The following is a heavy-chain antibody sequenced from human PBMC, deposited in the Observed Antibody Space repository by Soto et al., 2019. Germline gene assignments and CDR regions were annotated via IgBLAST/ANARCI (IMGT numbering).Heavy chain of an antibody. CDR3: ARGVYCNSTDCFPPFDY. D-gene: IGHD2-2*01. Sequence: GASVKVSCKASGYTFTTYAMHWVRQAPGQRLEWMGWINAANGNTKFSQKFQGRLTITRDTSATTAYMELSSLRSEDTAVYYCARGVYCNSTDCFPPFDYWGQGTLVTVSS. CDR2: INAANGNT. V-gene: IGHV1-3*01. CDR1: GYTFTTYA. J-gene: IGHJ4*02.